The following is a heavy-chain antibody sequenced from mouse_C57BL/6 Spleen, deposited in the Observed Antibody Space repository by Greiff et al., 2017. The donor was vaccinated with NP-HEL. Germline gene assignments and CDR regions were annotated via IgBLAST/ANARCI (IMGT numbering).Heavy chain of an antibody. CDR2: ISNLAYSI. V-gene: IGHV5-15*04. CDR3: ARRGYYYGSSYWYFDV. J-gene: IGHJ1*03. CDR1: GFTFSDYG. Sequence: DVKLVESGGGLVQPGGSLKLSCAASGFTFSDYGMAWVRQAPRKGPEWVAFISNLAYSIYYADTVTGRFTISRENAKNTLYLEMSSLRSEDTAMYYCARRGYYYGSSYWYFDVWGTGTTVTVSS. D-gene: IGHD1-1*01.